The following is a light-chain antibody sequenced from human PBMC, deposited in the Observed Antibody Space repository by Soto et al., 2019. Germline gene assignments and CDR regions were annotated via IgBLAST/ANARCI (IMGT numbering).Light chain of an antibody. J-gene: IGKJ5*01. CDR1: QTISSW. CDR3: QQGSTTPIT. Sequence: DIQMTQSPSTLSGSVGDRVTITCRASQTISSWLAWYQQKPGKAPKLLIYKASTLKSGVPSRFSGSGSGTDFTLTINTLQPEDFATYYCQQGSTTPITFGLGTRLEIK. CDR2: KAS. V-gene: IGKV1-5*03.